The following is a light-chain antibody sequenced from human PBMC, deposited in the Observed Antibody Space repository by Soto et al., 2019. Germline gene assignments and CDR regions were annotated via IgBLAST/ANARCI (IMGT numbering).Light chain of an antibody. CDR2: DAS. V-gene: IGKV3-20*01. CDR3: QQYGSSPIT. CDR1: QSVSSY. J-gene: IGKJ5*01. Sequence: VVKQSPATLSLSPGERATLSCRASQSVSSYLAWYQQKPGQAPRLLIYDASNRATGIPARFSGSGSGTDFTLTISRLEPEDFAVYYCQQYGSSPITFGQGTLLEVK.